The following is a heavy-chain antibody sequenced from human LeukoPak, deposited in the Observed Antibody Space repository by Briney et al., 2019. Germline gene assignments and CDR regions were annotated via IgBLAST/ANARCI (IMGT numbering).Heavy chain of an antibody. D-gene: IGHD3-16*01. CDR2: MSVFNGYT. CDR3: ARAIGRVDYYGVDV. V-gene: IGHV1-18*01. Sequence: ASVKVSCKASGYTFTDHGITWVRQDPGRGFEWLGWMSVFNGYTNSAPRFQDRVTMTTDASTRTAYMEMRGLRSDDTAVYYCARAIGRVDYYGVDVWGQGTTVIVSS. CDR1: GYTFTDHG. J-gene: IGHJ6*02.